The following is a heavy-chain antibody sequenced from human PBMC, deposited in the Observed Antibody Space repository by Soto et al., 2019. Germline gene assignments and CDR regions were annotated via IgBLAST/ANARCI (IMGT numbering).Heavy chain of an antibody. CDR3: ARVDGSGSYYNLYYYYYGMDV. Sequence: PSETLSLTCAVYGGSFSGYYWSWIRQPPGKGLEWIGEINHSGSTNYNPSLKSRVTISVDTSKNQFSLKLSSVTAADTAVYYCARVDGSGSYYNLYYYYYGMDVWGQGTTVTVSS. CDR1: GGSFSGYY. J-gene: IGHJ6*02. D-gene: IGHD3-10*01. CDR2: INHSGST. V-gene: IGHV4-34*01.